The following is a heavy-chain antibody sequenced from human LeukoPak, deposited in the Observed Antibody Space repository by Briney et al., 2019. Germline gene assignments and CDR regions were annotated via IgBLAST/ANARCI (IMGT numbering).Heavy chain of an antibody. D-gene: IGHD1-1*01. CDR1: GFTFNNYA. V-gene: IGHV3-23*01. CDR2: ISGSGDST. CDR3: AKSTGTSTSNWFDP. J-gene: IGHJ5*02. Sequence: GGSLRLSRAASGFTFNNYAMSWVRQAPGKGLEWVSAISGSGDSTYYADSVKGRFTISRDNSKNTLYLQTNSLRAEDTAVYYCAKSTGTSTSNWFDPWGQGTLVTVSS.